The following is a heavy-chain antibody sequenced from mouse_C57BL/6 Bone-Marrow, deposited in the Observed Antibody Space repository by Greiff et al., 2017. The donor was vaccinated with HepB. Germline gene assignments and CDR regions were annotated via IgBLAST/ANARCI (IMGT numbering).Heavy chain of an antibody. CDR1: GFTFSSYG. J-gene: IGHJ1*03. Sequence: EVQGVESGGDLVKPGGSLKLSCAASGFTFSSYGMSWVRQTPDKRLEWVATISSGGSYTYYPDSVKGRFTISRDNAKNTLYLQMSSLKSEDTAMYYCARHKTTDWYFDVWGTGTTVTVSS. CDR2: ISSGGSYT. D-gene: IGHD1-1*01. CDR3: ARHKTTDWYFDV. V-gene: IGHV5-6*01.